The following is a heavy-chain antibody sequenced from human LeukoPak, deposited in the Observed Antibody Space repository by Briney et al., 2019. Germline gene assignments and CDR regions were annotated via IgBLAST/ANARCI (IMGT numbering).Heavy chain of an antibody. Sequence: GGSLRLSCAASGFTFSSYSMNRVRQAPGKGLEWVSSISSSSSYIYYADSVKGRFTISRDNAKNSLYLQMNSLRAEDTAVYYCARVCLSGSYPRAKPTFEFDYWGQGTLVTVSS. CDR3: ARVCLSGSYPRAKPTFEFDY. CDR2: ISSSSSYI. V-gene: IGHV3-21*01. D-gene: IGHD3-10*01. CDR1: GFTFSSYS. J-gene: IGHJ4*02.